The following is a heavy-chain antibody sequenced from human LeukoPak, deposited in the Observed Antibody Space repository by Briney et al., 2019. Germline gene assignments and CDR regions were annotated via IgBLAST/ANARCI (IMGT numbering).Heavy chain of an antibody. D-gene: IGHD1-1*01. CDR3: ASQVRLERRYYYYSMDV. V-gene: IGHV4-34*01. CDR1: GGSFSGYY. J-gene: IGHJ6*03. CDR2: IDHGGST. Sequence: SETLSLTCAAYGGSFSGYYWSWIRQPPGKGLEWIGEIDHGGSTNYNPSLKSRVTISVDTSKNQFSLKLSSVTAADTAVYYCASQVRLERRYYYYSMDVWGKGTTVTVSS.